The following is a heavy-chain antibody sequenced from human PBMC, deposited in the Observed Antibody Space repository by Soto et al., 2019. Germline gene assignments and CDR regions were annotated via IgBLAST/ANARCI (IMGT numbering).Heavy chain of an antibody. CDR1: GFTFSSYA. Sequence: GGSLRLSCAASGFTFSSYAMHWVRQAPGKGLEWVAVISYDGSNKYYADSVKGRFTISRDNSKNTLYLQMNSLRAEDTAVYYCARPHYDFWSGYSLDYWGQGTLVTVSS. CDR3: ARPHYDFWSGYSLDY. CDR2: ISYDGSNK. J-gene: IGHJ4*02. V-gene: IGHV3-30-3*01. D-gene: IGHD3-3*01.